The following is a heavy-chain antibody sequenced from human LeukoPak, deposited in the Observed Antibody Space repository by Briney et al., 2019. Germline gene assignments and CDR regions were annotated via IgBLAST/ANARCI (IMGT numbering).Heavy chain of an antibody. J-gene: IGHJ6*02. CDR2: INSDGSST. V-gene: IGHV3-74*01. Sequence: GGSLRLSCAASGFTFSSYWMHWVRQAPGKGLVWVSRINSDGSSTSYADSVKGRFTISRDNAKNSLYLQMNSLRAEDTAVYYCASGAYYDSSGYYYVFDRLATDYYGMDVWGQGTTVTVSS. CDR1: GFTFSSYW. CDR3: ASGAYYDSSGYYYVFDRLATDYYGMDV. D-gene: IGHD3-22*01.